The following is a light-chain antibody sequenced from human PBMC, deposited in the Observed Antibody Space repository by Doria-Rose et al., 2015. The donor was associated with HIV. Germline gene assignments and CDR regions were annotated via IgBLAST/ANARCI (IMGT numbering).Light chain of an antibody. Sequence: TQSPGTLSLSPGERATLSCRASQSFSSTYLAWYQQKPCQAPSLLIYDGSTRATGIPDRFSASRSGTGFTLTINRLEPEDFALYYCHQCGTSWTFGQGTKVEI. CDR3: HQCGTSWT. CDR1: QSFSSTY. CDR2: DGS. V-gene: IGKV3-20*01. J-gene: IGKJ1*01.